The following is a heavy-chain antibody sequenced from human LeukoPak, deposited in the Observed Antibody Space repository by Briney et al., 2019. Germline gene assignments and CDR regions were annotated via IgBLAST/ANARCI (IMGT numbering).Heavy chain of an antibody. J-gene: IGHJ5*02. Sequence: ASVKVSCKASGYTFTSYYMHWVRQAPGQGLEWMGIINPSGGSTSYAQKFQGRVTMTRDTSTSTVYMELSSLRSEDMAVYYCAREGMSEQQLVPANWFDPWGQGTLVTVSS. D-gene: IGHD6-13*01. CDR3: AREGMSEQQLVPANWFDP. CDR1: GYTFTSYY. V-gene: IGHV1-46*01. CDR2: INPSGGST.